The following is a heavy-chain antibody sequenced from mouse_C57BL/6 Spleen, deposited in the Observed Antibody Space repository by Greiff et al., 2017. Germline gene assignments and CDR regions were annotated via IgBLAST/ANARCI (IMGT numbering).Heavy chain of an antibody. CDR2: IDPSDSYT. J-gene: IGHJ3*01. D-gene: IGHD2-3*01. CDR3: ASGMEVAY. CDR1: GYTFTSYW. Sequence: VQLQQPGAELVMPGASVKLSCKASGYTFTSYWMHWVKQRPGQGLEWIGEIDPSDSYTNYNQKFKGKSTLTVDKSSSTAYMQLSSLTSEDSAVYYCASGMEVAYWGKGTMVTVSA. V-gene: IGHV1-69*01.